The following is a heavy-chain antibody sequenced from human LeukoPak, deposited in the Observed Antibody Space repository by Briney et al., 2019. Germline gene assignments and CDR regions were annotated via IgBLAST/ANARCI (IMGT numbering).Heavy chain of an antibody. CDR2: ISSSGSTI. J-gene: IGHJ4*02. Sequence: GGSLRLSCAASGFTFSDHYMSWIRQAPGKGLEWVSYISSSGSTIYYADSVKGRFTISRDNAKNSLYLQMNSLRAEDTAVYYCARGYGGSWFGEFTIPVDYWGQGTLVTVSS. V-gene: IGHV3-11*01. CDR3: ARGYGGSWFGEFTIPVDY. CDR1: GFTFSDHY. D-gene: IGHD3-10*01.